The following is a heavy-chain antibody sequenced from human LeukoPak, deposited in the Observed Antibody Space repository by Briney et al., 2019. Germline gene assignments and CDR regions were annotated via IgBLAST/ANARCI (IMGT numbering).Heavy chain of an antibody. CDR3: ASGGQYSGYDYRYGMDV. J-gene: IGHJ6*04. Sequence: GGSLRLSCAASGFTFTSYWMHWVRQAPGKGLVWVSRINSDGSSTSYADSVKGRFTISRDSAKNTPYLQVTSLRAEDTALYYCASGGQYSGYDYRYGMDVWGKGATATVSS. CDR2: INSDGSST. CDR1: GFTFTSYW. D-gene: IGHD5-12*01. V-gene: IGHV3-74*01.